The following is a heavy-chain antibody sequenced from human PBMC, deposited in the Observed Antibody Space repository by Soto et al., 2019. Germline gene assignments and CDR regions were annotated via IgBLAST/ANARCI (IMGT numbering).Heavy chain of an antibody. CDR2: IYSGGST. J-gene: IGHJ6*02. D-gene: IGHD4-17*01. CDR3: AREINYGDYDYYYGMDV. Sequence: PGGSLRLSCAASGFTVSSNYMSWVRQAPGKGLEWVSVIYSGGSTYYADSVKGRFTISRHNSKNTLYLQMNSLRAEDTAVYYCAREINYGDYDYYYGMDVWGQGTTVTVSS. CDR1: GFTVSSNY. V-gene: IGHV3-53*04.